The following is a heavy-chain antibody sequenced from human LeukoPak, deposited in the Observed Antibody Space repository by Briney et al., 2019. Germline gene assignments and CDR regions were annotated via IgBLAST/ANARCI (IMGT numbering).Heavy chain of an antibody. V-gene: IGHV3-23*01. CDR2: ISGSGGNT. J-gene: IGHJ3*02. D-gene: IGHD6-13*01. CDR1: GFTFSNFG. CDR3: AKSAYSGNWVAFDI. Sequence: GGSLRLSCATSGFTFSNFGMSWVRQAPGKGLEWVSSISGSGGNTYYAGSVQGRFTISRDDSKNTLFLQMNSLRAEDTAVYYCAKSAYSGNWVAFDIWGQGTMVTVSS.